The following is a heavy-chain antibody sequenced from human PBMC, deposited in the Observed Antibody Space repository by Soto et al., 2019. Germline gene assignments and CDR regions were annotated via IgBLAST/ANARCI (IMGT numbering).Heavy chain of an antibody. CDR2: IWYDGSNK. V-gene: IGHV3-33*01. CDR1: GFTFSSYD. Sequence: QVQLVESGGGVVQPGRSLRLSCAASGFTFSSYDMHWVRQAPGKGLEWVAVIWYDGSNKYYADSVKGRFTISRDNSKNTLYLQMNSLRAEDTAVYYCARAHTYDSSGYFDYWGQGTLVTVSS. D-gene: IGHD3-22*01. J-gene: IGHJ4*02. CDR3: ARAHTYDSSGYFDY.